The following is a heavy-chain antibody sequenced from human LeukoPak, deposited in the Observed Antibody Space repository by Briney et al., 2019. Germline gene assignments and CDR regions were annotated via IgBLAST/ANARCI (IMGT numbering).Heavy chain of an antibody. D-gene: IGHD3-10*01. V-gene: IGHV1-24*01. CDR3: ATIYGLWFGEGDAFDI. Sequence: ASVKVSCKVSGYTLTELSMHWVRQAPGKGLEWMGGFDPEDGETIYAQKFQGRVTMTEDTSTDTAYMELSSLRSEDTAVYYCATIYGLWFGEGDAFDIWGQGKMVTVSS. CDR1: GYTLTELS. J-gene: IGHJ3*02. CDR2: FDPEDGET.